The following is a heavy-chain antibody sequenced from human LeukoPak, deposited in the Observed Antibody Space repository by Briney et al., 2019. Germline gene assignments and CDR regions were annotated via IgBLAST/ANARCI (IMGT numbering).Heavy chain of an antibody. Sequence: GGSLRLSCAASGFTYASHAMTWVRQAPGKGLEWVSSISATDGSTYYADSVRGRFTISRDNSKNTLFLQMNSLGAEDTALYYCVACASASCYGGRFDPWGQGTLVTVSS. CDR2: ISATDGST. J-gene: IGHJ5*02. CDR1: GFTYASHA. V-gene: IGHV3-23*01. D-gene: IGHD2-2*01. CDR3: VACASASCYGGRFDP.